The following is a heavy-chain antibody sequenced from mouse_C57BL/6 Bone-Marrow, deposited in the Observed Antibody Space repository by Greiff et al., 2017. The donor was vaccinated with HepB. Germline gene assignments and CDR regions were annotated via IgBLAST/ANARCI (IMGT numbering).Heavy chain of an antibody. D-gene: IGHD2-4*01. CDR2: IHPNSGST. V-gene: IGHV1-64*01. CDR3: TRRGIYDYALYY. J-gene: IGHJ2*01. Sequence: QVQLQQPGAELVKPGASVKLSCKASGYTFTSYWMHWVKQRPGQGLEWIGMIHPNSGSTNYNEKFKSKATLTVDKSSSTAYMQLSSLTPEDSAVYYCTRRGIYDYALYYWGQGTTLTVSS. CDR1: GYTFTSYW.